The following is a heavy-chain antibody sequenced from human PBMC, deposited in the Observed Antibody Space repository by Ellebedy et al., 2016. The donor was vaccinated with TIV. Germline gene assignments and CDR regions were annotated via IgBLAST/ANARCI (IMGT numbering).Heavy chain of an antibody. CDR3: ARDLRRAYIVVAGTMDS. CDR2: IYYSGST. CDR1: GGSISSSVYY. V-gene: IGHV4-39*07. J-gene: IGHJ4*02. D-gene: IGHD2-2*01. Sequence: MPGGSLRLSCIVSGGSISSSVYYWGWIRQPPGKGLEWIGSIYYSGSTHYNPSLNGRATVSVDKSRNAFSLKMRYVTAADTAVYFCARDLRRAYIVVAGTMDSWGQGTLVTASS.